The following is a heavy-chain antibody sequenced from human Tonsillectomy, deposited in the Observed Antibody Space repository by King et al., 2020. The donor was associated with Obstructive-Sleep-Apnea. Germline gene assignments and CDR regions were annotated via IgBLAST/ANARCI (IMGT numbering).Heavy chain of an antibody. CDR1: GFTFSSYG. CDR3: AKDLVTLSHPYDYYDALDV. J-gene: IGHJ6*02. Sequence: VQLVESGGGVVQPGGSLRLSCAASGFTFSSYGMHWVRQAPGKGLEWVAFVRYDGTNDYYADSVKGRFTISRDNSKNTLYLQMSSLRAEDTAVYYCAKDLVTLSHPYDYYDALDVWGQGTTVTVSS. CDR2: VRYDGTND. D-gene: IGHD4-23*01. V-gene: IGHV3-30*02.